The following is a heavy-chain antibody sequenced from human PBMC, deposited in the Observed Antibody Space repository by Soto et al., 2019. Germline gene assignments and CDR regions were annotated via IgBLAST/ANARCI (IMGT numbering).Heavy chain of an antibody. V-gene: IGHV4-31*03. CDR1: GGSISSGGYY. Sequence: SETLSLTCTVSGGSISSGGYYWSWIRQHPGKGLEWIGYIYYSGSTYYNPSLKSRVTISVDTSKNQFSPKLSSVTAADTAVYYCARRTVTTEFDYWGQGTLVTVSS. D-gene: IGHD4-17*01. CDR2: IYYSGST. CDR3: ARRTVTTEFDY. J-gene: IGHJ4*02.